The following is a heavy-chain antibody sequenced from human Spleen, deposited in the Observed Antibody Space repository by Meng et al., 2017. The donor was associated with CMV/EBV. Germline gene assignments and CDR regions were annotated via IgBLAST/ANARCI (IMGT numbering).Heavy chain of an antibody. J-gene: IGHJ6*02. CDR2: IYYSGST. V-gene: IGHV4-34*01. Sequence: GSLRLSCAVYGGSFSGYYWSWIRQAPGKGLEWIGSIYYSGSTYYNPSLKSRVTISVDTSKNQFSLKLSSVTAADTAVYYCARDRILVGYGMDVWGQGTTVTVSS. CDR3: ARDRILVGYGMDV. D-gene: IGHD2-8*02. CDR1: GGSFSGYY.